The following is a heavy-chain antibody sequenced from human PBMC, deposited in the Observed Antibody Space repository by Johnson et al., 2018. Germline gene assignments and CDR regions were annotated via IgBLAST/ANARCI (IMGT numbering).Heavy chain of an antibody. CDR2: ISWNSGSI. V-gene: IGHV3-9*01. J-gene: IGHJ1*01. Sequence: VQLQESGGGLVQPGRSLRLSCAASGFTFDDYAMHWVRQAPGKGLEWASGISWNSGSIGYADSVKGRFTISRDNAKNSLYLQMNSRRAEDTALYYCAKDTGYYASSGYYGYFQHWGQGTLVTVSS. CDR3: AKDTGYYASSGYYGYFQH. D-gene: IGHD3-22*01. CDR1: GFTFDDYA.